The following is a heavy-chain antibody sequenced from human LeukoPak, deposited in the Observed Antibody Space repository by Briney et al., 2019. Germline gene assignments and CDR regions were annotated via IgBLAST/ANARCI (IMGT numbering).Heavy chain of an antibody. V-gene: IGHV3-30*02. CDR1: GFSFSSYG. CDR3: ASTQRGDYFDC. J-gene: IGHJ4*02. CDR2: IRNDGTNT. Sequence: GGSLRLSCAASGFSFSSYGMHWVRQAPGKGLEWVAFIRNDGTNTYYADSVKGRFTISRDKSKNTLYLQMNSLRAGDTAVYYCASTQRGDYFDCWGQGTLVTVSS. D-gene: IGHD2-15*01.